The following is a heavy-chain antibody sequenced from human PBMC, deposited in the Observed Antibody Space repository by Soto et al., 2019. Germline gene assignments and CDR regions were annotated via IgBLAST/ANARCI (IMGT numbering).Heavy chain of an antibody. CDR1: GGSISSYY. J-gene: IGHJ3*01. D-gene: IGHD3-16*01. Sequence: SETLSLTCTVSGGSISSYYWSWIRQPPGKGLEWIGYIYYSGSTNYNPSLKSRVTISVDTSKNQFSLKLSSVTAADTAVYYCARAKKPLLLDIMFGGAPSWGSAYDLFDFWGKGTMVTVSS. CDR2: IYYSGST. V-gene: IGHV4-59*01. CDR3: ARAKKPLLLDIMFGGAPSWGSAYDLFDF.